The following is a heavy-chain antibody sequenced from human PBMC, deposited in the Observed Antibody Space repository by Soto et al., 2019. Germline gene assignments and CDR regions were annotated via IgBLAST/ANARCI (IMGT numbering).Heavy chain of an antibody. D-gene: IGHD3-16*01. CDR1: GGTFSRRA. V-gene: IGHV1-69*01. CDR2: IIPVFGRV. J-gene: IGHJ6*02. Sequence: QVQLVQSGPEVKKTGTSVKVSCKASGGTFSRRAISWVRQAPGQGLEWMGGIIPVFGRVNYAEKFQDRVTITADESTGTVYMELSSLISEDTALYYCANSRGGTFLGYHGMDIWGQGTTVSVSS. CDR3: ANSRGGTFLGYHGMDI.